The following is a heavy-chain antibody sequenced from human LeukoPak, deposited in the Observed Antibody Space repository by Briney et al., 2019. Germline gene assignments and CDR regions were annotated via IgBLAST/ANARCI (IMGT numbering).Heavy chain of an antibody. Sequence: PSETLSLTCTVSGGSISSSSYYWGWIRQPPGKGLEWIGYIYYSGSTNYNPSLKSRVTISVDTSKNQFSLKLSSVTAADTAVYYCARVDLTTARHFDYWGQGTLVTVSS. CDR2: IYYSGST. D-gene: IGHD4-17*01. J-gene: IGHJ4*02. V-gene: IGHV4-61*05. CDR1: GGSISSSSYY. CDR3: ARVDLTTARHFDY.